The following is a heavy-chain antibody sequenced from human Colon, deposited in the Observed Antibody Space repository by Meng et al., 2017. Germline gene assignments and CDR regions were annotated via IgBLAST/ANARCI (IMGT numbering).Heavy chain of an antibody. Sequence: SETLSLSCAVYGGSFSGYYWSWIRQPPGKGLEWIGEINHSGSTNYNQSLKSQVTISVDTCKNQFSLKQRSVTAADTAVYYCARARIPPMVRGVRTYYYYYGMDVWGQGTTVTVSS. J-gene: IGHJ6*02. CDR2: INHSGST. V-gene: IGHV4-34*01. CDR3: ARARIPPMVRGVRTYYYYYGMDV. D-gene: IGHD3-10*01. CDR1: GGSFSGYY.